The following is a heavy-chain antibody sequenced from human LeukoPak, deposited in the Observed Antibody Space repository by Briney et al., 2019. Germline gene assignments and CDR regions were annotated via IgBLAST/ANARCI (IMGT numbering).Heavy chain of an antibody. CDR2: INQSTST. CDR3: ARGRGSGSYSGIDY. J-gene: IGHJ4*02. V-gene: IGHV4-34*01. CDR1: GGSFSGYY. D-gene: IGHD1-26*01. Sequence: SETLSLTCAVYGGSFSGYYWSWIRQPPGKGLEWIGEINQSTSTNESPSLKSLVTISVDMSKNQFSLKLSSVTAADTAVHYCARGRGSGSYSGIDYWGQGTLVTVSS.